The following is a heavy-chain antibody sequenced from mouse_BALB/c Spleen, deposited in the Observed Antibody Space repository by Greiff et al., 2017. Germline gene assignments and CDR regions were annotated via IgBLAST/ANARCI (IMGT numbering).Heavy chain of an antibody. Sequence: EVKVEESGPSLVKPSQTLSLTCSVTGDSITSGYWNWIRKFPGNKLEYMGYISYSGSTYYNPSLKSRISITRDTSKNQYYLQLNSVTTEDTATYYCARYHYGSSYWYFDVWGAGTTVTVSS. J-gene: IGHJ1*01. CDR3: ARYHYGSSYWYFDV. CDR1: GDSITSGY. D-gene: IGHD1-1*01. V-gene: IGHV3-8*02. CDR2: ISYSGST.